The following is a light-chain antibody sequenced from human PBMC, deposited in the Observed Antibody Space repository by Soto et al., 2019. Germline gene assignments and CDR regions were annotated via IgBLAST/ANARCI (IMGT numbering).Light chain of an antibody. J-gene: IGKJ1*01. CDR3: QQSYSTPWT. Sequence: DIQMTQSPSSLSASVGDRVTITCRASQSISSYLNWYQQKPGKAPKLLIYAASSLPSGVPSRFSGSRSGTDFTLTICRLQPEDFAPYYCQQSYSTPWTFGQGTKVEIK. CDR1: QSISSY. V-gene: IGKV1-39*01. CDR2: AAS.